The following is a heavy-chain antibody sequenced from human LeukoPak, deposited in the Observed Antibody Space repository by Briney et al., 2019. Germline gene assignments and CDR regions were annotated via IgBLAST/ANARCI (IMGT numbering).Heavy chain of an antibody. CDR3: STDPPLTGSVYFDY. Sequence: PGGSLRLSCVVSGATFSNLWMNWVRQAPGKGLEWVGRIKSNVDGGTRDYAAPLKGRFTISRDDSKNTLYLQMNSLETEDTAIYYCSTDPPLTGSVYFDYWGQGALVSVSS. CDR2: IKSNVDGGTR. V-gene: IGHV3-15*07. D-gene: IGHD7-27*01. J-gene: IGHJ4*02. CDR1: GATFSNLW.